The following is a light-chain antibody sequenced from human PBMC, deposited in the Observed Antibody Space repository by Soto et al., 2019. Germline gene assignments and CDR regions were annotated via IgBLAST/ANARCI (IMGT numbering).Light chain of an antibody. Sequence: DIQMTQSPSTLSGSVGDRVTITFRASQTISSWLAWYQQKPGKAPKLLIYKASTLKSGVPSRFSGSGSGTDFTLTISSLEPEDFAVYYCQQRSDWSITFGQGTRLEIK. V-gene: IGKV1-5*03. CDR1: QTISSW. CDR3: QQRSDWSIT. J-gene: IGKJ5*01. CDR2: KAS.